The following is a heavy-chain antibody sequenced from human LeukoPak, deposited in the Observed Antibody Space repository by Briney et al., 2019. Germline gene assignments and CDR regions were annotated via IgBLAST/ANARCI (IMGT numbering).Heavy chain of an antibody. D-gene: IGHD2-21*01. CDR1: GYSFTDYY. V-gene: IGHV1-2*02. CDR3: ARADRLHGGPYLIGP. CDR2: INPNSGGT. J-gene: IGHJ5*02. Sequence: ASVKVSCKTSGYSFTDYYMHWVRQAPGQGLEWMGWINPNSGGTSSAQKFQGRVTMTRDSSITTVYMEVSWLTSDDTAIYYCARADRLHGGPYLIGPWGQGTLVTVSS.